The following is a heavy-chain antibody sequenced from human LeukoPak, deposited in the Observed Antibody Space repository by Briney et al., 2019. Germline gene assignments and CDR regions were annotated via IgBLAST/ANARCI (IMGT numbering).Heavy chain of an antibody. J-gene: IGHJ3*02. D-gene: IGHD3-22*01. CDR3: ASDSSGSSAFDI. CDR1: GGSISSSSYY. V-gene: IGHV4-39*07. CDR2: IYYSGST. Sequence: PSETLSLTCTVSGGSISSSSYYWGWIRQPPGKGLEWIGGIYYSGSTYYNPSLKSRVTISVDTSRNQFSLKLSSVTAADTAVYYCASDSSGSSAFDIWGQGTMVTVSS.